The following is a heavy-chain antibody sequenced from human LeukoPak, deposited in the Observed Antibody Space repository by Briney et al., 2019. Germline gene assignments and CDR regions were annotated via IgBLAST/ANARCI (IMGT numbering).Heavy chain of an antibody. CDR1: GGSFSGYY. D-gene: IGHD3-22*01. CDR2: INHSGST. CDR3: ARPLYYYDSSGYYYVGAFDI. Sequence: SETLSLTCAVYGGSFSGYYWSWIRQPPGKGLEWIGEINHSGSTNYNPSLKSRVTISVDTSKNQFSLKLSSVTAADTAVYYCARPLYYYDSSGYYYVGAFDIWGQGTMVTVAS. V-gene: IGHV4-34*01. J-gene: IGHJ3*02.